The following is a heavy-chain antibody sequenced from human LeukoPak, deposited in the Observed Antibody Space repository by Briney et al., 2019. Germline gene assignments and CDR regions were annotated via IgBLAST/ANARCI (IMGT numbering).Heavy chain of an antibody. J-gene: IGHJ4*02. CDR2: ISAYNGNT. CDR3: ARFCSSTSCKWDLGNY. Sequence: ASVKVSCKASGYTFTRYGISWVRQAPGQGLEWMGWISAYNGNTNYAQKLQGRVTMTTDTSTITAYMELRSLRSDDTAVYYCARFCSSTSCKWDLGNYWGQGTLVTVSS. D-gene: IGHD2-2*01. V-gene: IGHV1-18*01. CDR1: GYTFTRYG.